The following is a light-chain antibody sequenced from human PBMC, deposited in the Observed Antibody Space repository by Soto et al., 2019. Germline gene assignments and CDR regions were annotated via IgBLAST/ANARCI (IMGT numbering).Light chain of an antibody. CDR3: AVWDDSLNGVV. Sequence: QSVLTQPPSASGTPGQRVNISCSGSSSNIGSNTVNWYQQLPGTAPKLFIYSNNQRPSGVPDRFSGSKSGTSASLAISGLQSEDEADYYCAVWDDSLNGVVFGGGTKLTVL. J-gene: IGLJ2*01. V-gene: IGLV1-44*01. CDR2: SNN. CDR1: SSNIGSNT.